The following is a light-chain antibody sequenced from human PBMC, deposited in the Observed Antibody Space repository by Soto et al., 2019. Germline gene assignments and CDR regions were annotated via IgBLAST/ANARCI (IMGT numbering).Light chain of an antibody. CDR3: QQRSNWGFT. Sequence: EIVLTQSPATLSLSPGERATISCRASQSVSSYLAWYQQKPGQAPRLLIYDASNRATGIPARFSGSGSGTDFTLTISSLEPEDFAVYYCQQRSNWGFTFGPGTKVDIK. J-gene: IGKJ3*01. CDR2: DAS. V-gene: IGKV3-11*01. CDR1: QSVSSY.